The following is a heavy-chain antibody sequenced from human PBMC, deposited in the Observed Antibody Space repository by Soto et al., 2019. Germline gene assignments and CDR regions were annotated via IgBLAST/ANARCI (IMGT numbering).Heavy chain of an antibody. CDR1: GYTFTSYT. Sequence: QVQLEQSGAEVKKPGASVKVSCKTSGYTFTSYTLHWVRQAPGQGLEWMGWINAGNGREKYSQRFQDRVSLSTDKSATTAYMKLRSLRSEDTAVYYCARGGGWVGEASFDSWGQGTQVTVSS. D-gene: IGHD3-10*01. CDR3: ARGGGWVGEASFDS. J-gene: IGHJ4*02. CDR2: INAGNGRE. V-gene: IGHV1-3*01.